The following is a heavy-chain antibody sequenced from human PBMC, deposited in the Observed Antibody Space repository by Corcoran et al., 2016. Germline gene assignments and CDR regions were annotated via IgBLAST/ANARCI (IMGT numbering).Heavy chain of an antibody. V-gene: IGHV4-34*01. Sequence: QEQLQQWGAGLLKPSETLSLTCAVYGGSFSGYYWSWIRQPPGKGLEWIGEINHSGSTNYNPSLKSRVTISVDTSKNQFSLKLSSVTAADTAVYYCARGKAFDIWGQGTMVTVSS. J-gene: IGHJ3*02. CDR3: ARGKAFDI. CDR2: INHSGST. CDR1: GGSFSGYY.